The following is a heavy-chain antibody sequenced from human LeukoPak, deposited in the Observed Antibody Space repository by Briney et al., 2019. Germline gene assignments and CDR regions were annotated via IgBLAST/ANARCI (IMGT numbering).Heavy chain of an antibody. J-gene: IGHJ4*02. D-gene: IGHD2-2*01. CDR1: GFTFSSYA. Sequence: GGSLRLSCSASGFTFSSYAMHWVRQAPGKGLEYVSAITSNGGSTYSADSVKGRFTISRDNSKNTLYLQMTSLRAEDTAVYYCVKRYCSTSSCSLGFGYWGQGTLVTVSS. CDR3: VKRYCSTSSCSLGFGY. CDR2: ITSNGGST. V-gene: IGHV3-64D*06.